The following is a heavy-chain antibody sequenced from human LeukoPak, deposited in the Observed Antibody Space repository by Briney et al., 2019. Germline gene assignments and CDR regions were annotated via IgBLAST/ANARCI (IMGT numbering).Heavy chain of an antibody. CDR2: INHSGST. J-gene: IGHJ5*02. Sequence: SETLSLTCAVYGGSFSIYYWNWIRQPPGKGLEWSGEINHSGSTNYNPSLKSRVTMSVDTSKNQFSLKLSSVTAADTAVYYCARSRIVLADSLDPWGQGTLVTVSS. CDR1: GGSFSIYY. CDR3: ARSRIVLADSLDP. D-gene: IGHD6-19*01. V-gene: IGHV4-34*01.